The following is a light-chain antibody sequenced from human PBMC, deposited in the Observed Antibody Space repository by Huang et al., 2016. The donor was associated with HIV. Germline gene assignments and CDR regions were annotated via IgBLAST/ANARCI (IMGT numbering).Light chain of an antibody. CDR3: QQYDNIHWS. V-gene: IGKV1-33*01. Sequence: DVQMTQSPSSLSASVGDRVTITCQASHDISNYLNWYQQKPGKAPKLLISDASNLEPGVPSRFSGGGSGTDFTFTISSLQPEDIATYYCQQYDNIHWSFGQGTRVDI. CDR2: DAS. CDR1: HDISNY. J-gene: IGKJ1*01.